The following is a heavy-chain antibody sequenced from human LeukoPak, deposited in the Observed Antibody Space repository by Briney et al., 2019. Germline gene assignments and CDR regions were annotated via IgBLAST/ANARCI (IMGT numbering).Heavy chain of an antibody. CDR3: ARGTVTSDY. Sequence: PGRPLTLSCAASGFTFSSYGMHGPPHAPGKGLGWVAVIWNDGSNKYYADSVKGRFTISRDNSKNTLCLQMNSLRAEDTAVYYCARGTVTSDYWGQGTLVTVSS. J-gene: IGHJ4*02. D-gene: IGHD4-17*01. CDR2: IWNDGSNK. V-gene: IGHV3-33*01. CDR1: GFTFSSYG.